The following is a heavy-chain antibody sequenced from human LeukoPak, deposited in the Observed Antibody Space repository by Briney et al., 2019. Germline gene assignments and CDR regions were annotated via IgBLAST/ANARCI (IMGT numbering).Heavy chain of an antibody. CDR2: IYYSGRT. D-gene: IGHD2-2*01. J-gene: IGHJ5*02. V-gene: IGHV4-59*01. Sequence: SETLSLTCTVSGGSISSYYWSWLRQPPGKGVEWIGYIYYSGRTNYNPSLTCRVTISVATSKNQFSLKLSSVTAADTAVYYCARDGREYQLLWGSGWFDHWGQGTLVTVSS. CDR3: ARDGREYQLLWGSGWFDH. CDR1: GGSISSYY.